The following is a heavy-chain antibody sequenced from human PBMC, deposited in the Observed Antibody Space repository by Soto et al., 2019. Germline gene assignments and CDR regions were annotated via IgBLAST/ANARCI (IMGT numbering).Heavy chain of an antibody. CDR1: VFTFSGSA. D-gene: IGHD3-22*01. CDR3: TQYYDSSGYYSEYFQH. V-gene: IGHV3-73*01. CDR2: IRSKANSYAT. Sequence: PWWSLRLSCSASVFTFSGSAMHWFRQASGKGLEWVGRIRSKANSYATAYAASVKGRFTISRDDSKNTAYLQMNSLKTEDTAVYYCTQYYDSSGYYSEYFQHWGQGTLVTVSS. J-gene: IGHJ1*01.